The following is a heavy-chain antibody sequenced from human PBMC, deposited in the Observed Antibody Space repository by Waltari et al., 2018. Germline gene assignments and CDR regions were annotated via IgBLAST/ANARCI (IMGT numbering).Heavy chain of an antibody. CDR2: ISGDVSTI. CDR1: GFTLSGPW. CDR3: ARGADL. V-gene: IGHV3-74*01. D-gene: IGHD3-3*01. J-gene: IGHJ4*02. Sequence: EVQLVESGGGLVQPGGSLRLSCAASGFTLSGPWLNWVRQVPGKGLVGVSRISGDVSTINYADSGKGRFTISRDTAKNTLYLQMNSLRAEDTAVYYCARGADLRGQGILVTVSS.